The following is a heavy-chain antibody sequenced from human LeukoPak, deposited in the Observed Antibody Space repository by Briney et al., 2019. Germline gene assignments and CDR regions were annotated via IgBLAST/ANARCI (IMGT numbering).Heavy chain of an antibody. V-gene: IGHV1-18*01. J-gene: IGHJ3*02. D-gene: IGHD6-6*01. CDR1: GYTFTNYG. CDR2: ISAYNGNT. CDR3: ARDSSSSARGAFDI. Sequence: ASVKVSCKASGYTFTNYGISWVRQAPGQGIEWMGWISAYNGNTNYAQKLQGRVTMTTDTSTSTAYMELRSLRSDDTAVYYCARDSSSSARGAFDIWGQGTMVTVSS.